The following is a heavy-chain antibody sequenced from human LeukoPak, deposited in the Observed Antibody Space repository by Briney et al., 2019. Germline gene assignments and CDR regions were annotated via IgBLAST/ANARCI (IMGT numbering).Heavy chain of an antibody. Sequence: ASVKVSCKASGYTFTTYGISWVRQAPGQGLEWMGWINAYNSNTNYAQKLQGRATMTTDTSTSTAYMELRSLRSDDSAVYYCARDGSGTWNDYWGQGTLVTVSS. V-gene: IGHV1-18*01. J-gene: IGHJ4*02. D-gene: IGHD3-10*01. CDR3: ARDGSGTWNDY. CDR1: GYTFTTYG. CDR2: INAYNSNT.